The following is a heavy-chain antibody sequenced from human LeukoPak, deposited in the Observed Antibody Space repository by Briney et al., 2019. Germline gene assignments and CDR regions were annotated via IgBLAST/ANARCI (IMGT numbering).Heavy chain of an antibody. J-gene: IGHJ4*02. V-gene: IGHV1-2*02. D-gene: IGHD5-24*01. CDR2: INPNSGGT. Sequence: ASVKVSCKASGYTFTGYYMHWVRQAPGQGLEWMGWINPNSGGTNCAQKFQGRVTMTRDTSISTAYMELSRLRSDDTAVYYCARPRQSRDGYRNWGQGTLVTVSS. CDR3: ARPRQSRDGYRN. CDR1: GYTFTGYY.